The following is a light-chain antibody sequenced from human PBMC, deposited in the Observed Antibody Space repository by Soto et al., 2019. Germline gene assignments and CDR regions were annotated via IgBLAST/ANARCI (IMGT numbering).Light chain of an antibody. V-gene: IGKV3-11*01. CDR2: DAS. CDR1: QSVSSY. Sequence: EIVLTQSPATLSLSPVERATLSCRASQSVSSYLAWYQQKPGQAPRLLIYDASNRATGIPARFSGSGSGTDFTLTISSLEPEDFAVYYCQQRSNLPLTFGGGTKVDI. CDR3: QQRSNLPLT. J-gene: IGKJ4*01.